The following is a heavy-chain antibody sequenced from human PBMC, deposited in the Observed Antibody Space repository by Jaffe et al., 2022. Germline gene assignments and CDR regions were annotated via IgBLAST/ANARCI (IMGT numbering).Heavy chain of an antibody. CDR1: GYSFTSYW. J-gene: IGHJ6*03. CDR3: VRFLAASAYYYYYYMDV. Sequence: EVQLVQSGAEVKKPGESLKISCKGSGYSFTSYWIGWVRQMPGKGLEWMGIIYPGDSDTRYSPSFQGQVTISADKSISTAYLQWSSLKASDTAMYYCVRFLAASAYYYYYYMDVWGKGTTVTVSS. D-gene: IGHD6-13*01. CDR2: IYPGDSDT. V-gene: IGHV5-51*03.